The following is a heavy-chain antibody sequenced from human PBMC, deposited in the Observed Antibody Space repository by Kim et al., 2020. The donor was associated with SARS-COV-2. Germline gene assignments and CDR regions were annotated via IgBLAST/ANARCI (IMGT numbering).Heavy chain of an antibody. CDR2: IYYSGST. Sequence: SETLSLTCTVSGGSISSYYWSWIRQPPGKGLEWIGYIYYSGSTNYNPSLKSRVTISVDTSKNQFSLKLSSVTAADTAVYYCARAPEALVLYGSGSRPPYYYGMDVWGQGTTVTVSS. V-gene: IGHV4-59*01. CDR1: GGSISSYY. J-gene: IGHJ6*02. D-gene: IGHD3-10*01. CDR3: ARAPEALVLYGSGSRPPYYYGMDV.